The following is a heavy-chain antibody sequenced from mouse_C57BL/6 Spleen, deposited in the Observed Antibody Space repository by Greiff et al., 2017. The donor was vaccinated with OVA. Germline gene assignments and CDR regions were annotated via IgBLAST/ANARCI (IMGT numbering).Heavy chain of an antibody. D-gene: IGHD2-4*01. J-gene: IGHJ4*01. CDR3: ARGGDYDGYYAMDY. V-gene: IGHV1-39*01. CDR2: INPNYGTT. Sequence: EVKVVESGPELVKPGASVKISCKASGYSFTDYNMNWVKQSNGKSLEWIGVINPNYGTTSYNQKFKGKATLTVDQSSSTAYMQLNSLTSEDSAVYYCARGGDYDGYYAMDYWGQGTSVTVSS. CDR1: GYSFTDYN.